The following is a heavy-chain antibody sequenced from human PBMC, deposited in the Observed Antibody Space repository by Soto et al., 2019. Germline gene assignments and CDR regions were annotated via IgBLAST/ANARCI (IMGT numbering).Heavy chain of an antibody. Sequence: QVQLVESGGGVVQPGRSLRLSCAASGFTFSSYAMHWVRQAPGKGLEWVAVISYDGSNKYYADSVKGRFTISRDNSKNTLYLQMNSLRAEDTAVYYCARAFEYSSSGYYGMDVWGQGTTVTVSS. CDR2: ISYDGSNK. J-gene: IGHJ6*02. V-gene: IGHV3-30-3*01. CDR1: GFTFSSYA. CDR3: ARAFEYSSSGYYGMDV. D-gene: IGHD6-6*01.